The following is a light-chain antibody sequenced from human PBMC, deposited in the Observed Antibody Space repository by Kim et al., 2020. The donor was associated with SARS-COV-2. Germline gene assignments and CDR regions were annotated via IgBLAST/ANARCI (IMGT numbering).Light chain of an antibody. J-gene: IGLJ2*01. V-gene: IGLV3-21*04. CDR1: NIGSKS. CDR2: YDS. Sequence: SYELTQPPSVSVAPGKTARITCGENNIGSKSEHWYQQKPGQAPVLVIYYDSDRPSGIPERFSGSNSGNTATLTISRVEAGDEADYYCQVWDSSSDHVVFGGGTQLTVL. CDR3: QVWDSSSDHVV.